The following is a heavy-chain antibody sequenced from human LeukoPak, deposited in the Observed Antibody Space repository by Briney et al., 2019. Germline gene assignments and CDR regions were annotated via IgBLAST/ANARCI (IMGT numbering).Heavy chain of an antibody. D-gene: IGHD3-22*01. J-gene: IGHJ4*02. CDR3: ARAKGIVVDFFDY. CDR1: GGSFSGYY. Sequence: SETLSLTCAVYGGSFSGYYWSWIRQPPGNGLEWIGEINHSGSTNYNPSLKSRVTISVDTSKNQFSLKLSSVTAADTAVYYCARAKGIVVDFFDYWGQGTLVTVSS. CDR2: INHSGST. V-gene: IGHV4-34*01.